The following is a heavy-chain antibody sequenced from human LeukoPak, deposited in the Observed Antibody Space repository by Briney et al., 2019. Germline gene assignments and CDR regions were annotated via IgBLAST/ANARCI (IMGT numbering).Heavy chain of an antibody. Sequence: PSETLSLTCTVSGGSISSGSYYWSWIRQPAGKGLEWIGRIYTSGSTNYNPSLKSRVTISVDTSKNQFSLKLSSVTAADTAVYYCASSIAVAGTIDYWGQGTLVTVSS. CDR1: GGSISSGSYY. CDR3: ASSIAVAGTIDY. CDR2: IYTSGST. D-gene: IGHD6-19*01. J-gene: IGHJ4*02. V-gene: IGHV4-61*02.